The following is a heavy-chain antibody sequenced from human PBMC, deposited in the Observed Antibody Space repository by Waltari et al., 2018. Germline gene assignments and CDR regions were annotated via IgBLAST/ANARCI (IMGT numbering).Heavy chain of an antibody. J-gene: IGHJ4*02. D-gene: IGHD3-10*02. V-gene: IGHV4-61*02. Sequence: QVQLQESGPGLVKPSQTLSLTCTVSGGSISSGSYYWSWIRQPAGKGLEWIGRIYTSGSTNYNPSLKSRVTISVDTSKNQFSLKLSSVTAADTAVYYCARDGTYVLDYWGQGTLVTVSS. CDR2: IYTSGST. CDR3: ARDGTYVLDY. CDR1: GGSISSGSYY.